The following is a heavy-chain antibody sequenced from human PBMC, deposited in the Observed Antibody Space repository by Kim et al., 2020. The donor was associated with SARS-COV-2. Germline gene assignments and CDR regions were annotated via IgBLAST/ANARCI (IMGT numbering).Heavy chain of an antibody. J-gene: IGHJ5*02. CDR3: ARSAVAGGDNWFDP. CDR2: IYTSGST. Sequence: SETLSLTCTVSGGSISSGSYYWSWIRQPAGKGLEWIGRIYTSGSTNYNPSLKSRVTISVDTTKNQFSLKLSSVTAADTAVYYCARSAVAGGDNWFDPWGQGTLVTVSS. V-gene: IGHV4-61*02. CDR1: GGSISSGSYY. D-gene: IGHD6-19*01.